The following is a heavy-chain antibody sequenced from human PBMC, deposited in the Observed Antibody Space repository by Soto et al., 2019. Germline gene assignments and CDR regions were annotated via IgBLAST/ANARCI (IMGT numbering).Heavy chain of an antibody. CDR2: IYYSGCT. Sequence: QVQLQESGPGLVRPSGTLSLTCAVSGDSINSNYCWTWVRQPPGKGLEWIAEIYYSGCTSYNPSLQSRVTISMDKPKNQFSLTLTSVTAADTAMYYCARDTGWGLGYWGQGTLVTVSS. J-gene: IGHJ4*02. D-gene: IGHD6-19*01. V-gene: IGHV4-4*02. CDR3: ARDTGWGLGY. CDR1: GDSINSNYC.